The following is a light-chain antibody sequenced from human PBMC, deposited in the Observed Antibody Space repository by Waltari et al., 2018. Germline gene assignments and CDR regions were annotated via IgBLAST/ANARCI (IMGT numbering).Light chain of an antibody. CDR3: HQYASSPFT. CDR2: GAF. CDR1: QSLTSNY. J-gene: IGKJ2*01. Sequence: EIVLTQSPGPLYLSPGERATLSCRVSQSLTSNYLAWYQQTPGQSPRLLVYGAFNRAIGIPDRFSGSGSGTDFTLTISRLEPEDFAVYYCHQYASSPFTFAQGTKLEI. V-gene: IGKV3-20*01.